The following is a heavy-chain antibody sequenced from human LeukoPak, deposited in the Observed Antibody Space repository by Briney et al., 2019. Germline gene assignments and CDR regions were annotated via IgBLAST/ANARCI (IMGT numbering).Heavy chain of an antibody. CDR1: GFTFSSYA. CDR2: ISYDGSNK. D-gene: IGHD5-18*01. CDR3: ARGYSYGFDY. Sequence: PGGSLRLSCAASGFTFSSYAMHWVRQAPGKGLEWVAVISYDGSNKYYADSVKGRFTISRDNAKNTLYLQMNSLRAEDTAVYYCARGYSYGFDYWGQGTLVTVSS. V-gene: IGHV3-30*04. J-gene: IGHJ4*02.